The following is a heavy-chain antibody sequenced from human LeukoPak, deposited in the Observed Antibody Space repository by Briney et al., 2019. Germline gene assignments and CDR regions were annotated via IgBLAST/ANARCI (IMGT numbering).Heavy chain of an antibody. CDR1: GFTVSSNY. D-gene: IGHD5-18*01. J-gene: IGHJ4*02. CDR2: IGSGGSPI. Sequence: GGSLRLSCAASGFTVSSNYMNWVRQAPGKGLEWLSYIGSGGSPIYYADSVRGRFTISRDNAKNSLSLQMSRLRAEDTAVYYCARVRYNSGYIFDYWGQGALVTVSS. CDR3: ARVRYNSGYIFDY. V-gene: IGHV3-48*03.